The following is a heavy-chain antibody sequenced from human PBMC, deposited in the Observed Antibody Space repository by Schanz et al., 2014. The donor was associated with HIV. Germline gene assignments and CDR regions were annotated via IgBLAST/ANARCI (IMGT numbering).Heavy chain of an antibody. V-gene: IGHV3-23*01. CDR2: ISGSGGHT. J-gene: IGHJ4*02. CDR1: RFTFSSYA. D-gene: IGHD3-9*01. Sequence: EVQLLESGGGLVQPGGSLRLSCAASRFTFSSYAMSWVRQAPGKGLEWVSLISGSGGHTYYADSVRGRFTIFRDNSKNTLYLQMDSLRAEDTALYYCARSYDILTGYYSSPFDYWGQGTLVTVSS. CDR3: ARSYDILTGYYSSPFDY.